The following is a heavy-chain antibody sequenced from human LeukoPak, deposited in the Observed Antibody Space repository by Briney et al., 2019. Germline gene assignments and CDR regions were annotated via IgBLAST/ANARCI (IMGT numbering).Heavy chain of an antibody. Sequence: GGSLRLSCAASGFTFSSYWMHWVRQAPGKGLVWVSRINSDGSSTSYADSVKGRFTISRDNAKNTLYLQMNSLRAEDTAVYYCAREQGGVGFDPWGQGTLVTVSS. CDR2: INSDGSST. D-gene: IGHD2-21*01. CDR3: AREQGGVGFDP. CDR1: GFTFSSYW. J-gene: IGHJ5*02. V-gene: IGHV3-74*01.